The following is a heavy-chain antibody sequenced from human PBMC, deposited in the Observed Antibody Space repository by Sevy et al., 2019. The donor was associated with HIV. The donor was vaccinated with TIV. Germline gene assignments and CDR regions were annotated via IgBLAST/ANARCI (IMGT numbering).Heavy chain of an antibody. D-gene: IGHD1-26*01. Sequence: GGSLRLSCAASGFSFSNAWMSWVRQAPGKGLGWVGRIKSKTEGATRDFAAPVKGRLLISRDDSRNTVYLQMNSLKTEDTAVYYCTAGVGASDFDYWGQGTLVTVSS. J-gene: IGHJ4*02. CDR2: IKSKTEGATR. V-gene: IGHV3-15*01. CDR3: TAGVGASDFDY. CDR1: GFSFSNAW.